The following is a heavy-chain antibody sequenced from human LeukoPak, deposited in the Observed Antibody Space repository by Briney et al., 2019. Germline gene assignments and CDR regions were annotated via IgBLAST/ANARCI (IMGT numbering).Heavy chain of an antibody. CDR1: GGSFSGYY. Sequence: SETLSLTCAVYGGSFSGYYWSWIRQPPGKGLEWIGEINHSGSTNYNRSLKSRVTISVDTSKTQFSLKLSSVTAADTAVYYCARSGGYYYYYGMDVWGQGTTVTVSS. D-gene: IGHD3-10*01. J-gene: IGHJ6*02. V-gene: IGHV4-34*01. CDR2: INHSGST. CDR3: ARSGGYYYYYGMDV.